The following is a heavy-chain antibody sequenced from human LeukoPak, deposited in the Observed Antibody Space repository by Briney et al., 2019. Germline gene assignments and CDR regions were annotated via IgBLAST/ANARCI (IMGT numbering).Heavy chain of an antibody. CDR2: IIPIFGTA. CDR3: ARGCPYCGGDCCFDY. Sequence: GASVKVSCKASGGTFSSYAISWVRQAPGQGLEWMGGIIPIFGTANYAQKFQGRVTITADKSTSTAYMELSSLRSEDTAVYYCARGCPYCGGDCCFDYWGQGTLVTVSS. CDR1: GGTFSSYA. J-gene: IGHJ4*02. V-gene: IGHV1-69*06. D-gene: IGHD2-21*02.